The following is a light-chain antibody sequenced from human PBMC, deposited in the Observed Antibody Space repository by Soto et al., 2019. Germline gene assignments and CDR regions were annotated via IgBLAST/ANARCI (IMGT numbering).Light chain of an antibody. CDR2: EVS. V-gene: IGLV2-8*01. Sequence: QSALTQPPSASGSPGQSVTISCTGTSSDVGAYNYVSWYQQHPGKAPKVMIFEVSKRPSGVPDRFSGSKSGNTASLTVSGIQDEDEADYYCSSFAGRNEVVFGGGTKLTVL. CDR1: SSDVGAYNY. J-gene: IGLJ3*02. CDR3: SSFAGRNEVV.